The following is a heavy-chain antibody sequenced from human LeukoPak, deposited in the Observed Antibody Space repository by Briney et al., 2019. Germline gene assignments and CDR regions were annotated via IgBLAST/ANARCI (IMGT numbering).Heavy chain of an antibody. Sequence: SETLSLTCAAYGGSFSGYYWGWIRQPPGKGLEWIGEINHSGSTNYNPSLKSRVTISVDTSKNQFSLKLSSVTAADTAVYYCARGADGYSYGPYYFDYWGQGTLVTVSS. J-gene: IGHJ4*02. D-gene: IGHD5-18*01. CDR1: GGSFSGYY. V-gene: IGHV4-34*01. CDR2: INHSGST. CDR3: ARGADGYSYGPYYFDY.